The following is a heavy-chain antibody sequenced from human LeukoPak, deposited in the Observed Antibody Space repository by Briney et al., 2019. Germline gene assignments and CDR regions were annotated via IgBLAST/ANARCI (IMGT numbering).Heavy chain of an antibody. CDR3: ARGSLYNPGLYSGYAIHRSAEYFQH. J-gene: IGHJ1*01. CDR1: GGSFSGYY. D-gene: IGHD5-12*01. V-gene: IGHV4-34*01. CDR2: INHSGST. Sequence: PSETLSLTCAVYGGSFSGYYWSWIRQPPGKGLEWIGEINHSGSTNYNPSLKSRVTISVDTSKNQFSLKLSSVTAADTAVYYCARGSLYNPGLYSGYAIHRSAEYFQHWGQGTLVTVSS.